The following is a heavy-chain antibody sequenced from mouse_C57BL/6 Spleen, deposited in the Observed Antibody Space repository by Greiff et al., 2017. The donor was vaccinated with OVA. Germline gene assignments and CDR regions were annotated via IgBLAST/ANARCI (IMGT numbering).Heavy chain of an antibody. J-gene: IGHJ3*01. V-gene: IGHV1-20*01. CDR1: GYSFTGYF. Sequence: EVQLQQSGPELVKPGASVKISCKASGYSFTGYFMNWVMQSHGKSLEWIGRINPYNGDTFYNQKFKGKATLTVDKSSSTAHMELRSLTSEDSAVYYCARGGGLAYWGKGTLVTVSA. CDR3: ARGGGLAY. CDR2: INPYNGDT.